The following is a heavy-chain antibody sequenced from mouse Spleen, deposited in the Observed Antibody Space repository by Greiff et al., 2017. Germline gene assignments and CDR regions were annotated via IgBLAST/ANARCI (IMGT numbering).Heavy chain of an antibody. CDR3: ARDYGNLTWFAY. CDR1: DSEVFPIAY. CDR2: ILPSIGRT. Sequence: VQLQESGSELRSPGSSVKLSCKDFDSEVFPIAYMSWVRQKPGHGFEWIGGILPSIGRTIYGEKFEDKATLDADTLSNTAYLELNSLTSEDSAIYYCARDYGNLTWFAYWGQGTLVTVSA. V-gene: IGHV15-2*01. D-gene: IGHD2-1*01. J-gene: IGHJ3*01.